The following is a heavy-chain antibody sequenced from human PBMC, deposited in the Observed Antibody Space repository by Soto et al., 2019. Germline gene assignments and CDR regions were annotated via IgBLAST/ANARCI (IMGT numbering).Heavy chain of an antibody. CDR3: AREPYLPKARKDF. J-gene: IGHJ4*02. Sequence: SETLSLTCSVSGDSISSADYFWAWIRQSPGKGLEWMGYIFHSGTPYYNPWLKGRLLISIENSKNQFSLRLTSVTAADSAVYFCAREPYLPKARKDFSGPGTLVTVSS. CDR1: GDSISSADYF. CDR2: IFHSGTP. V-gene: IGHV4-30-4*01.